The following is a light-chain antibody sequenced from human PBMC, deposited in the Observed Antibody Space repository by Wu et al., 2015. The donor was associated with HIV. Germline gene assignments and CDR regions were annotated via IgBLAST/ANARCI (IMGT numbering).Light chain of an antibody. CDR3: QQYYTRWT. V-gene: IGKV1-5*03. J-gene: IGKJ1*01. Sequence: DIQMTQSPSTLSASVGDRVTITCRASQSISNWLAWYQQKPGKAPKLLIYKASSLESGVPSRFSGSGSGTEFTLTINGLQPDDFATYSCQQYYTRWTFGQGTKVEI. CDR1: QSISNW. CDR2: KAS.